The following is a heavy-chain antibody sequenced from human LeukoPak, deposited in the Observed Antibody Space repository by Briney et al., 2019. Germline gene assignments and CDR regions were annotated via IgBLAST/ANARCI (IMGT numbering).Heavy chain of an antibody. J-gene: IGHJ4*02. D-gene: IGHD6-19*01. CDR2: IYYSGST. V-gene: IGHV4-59*01. Sequence: PSETLSLTCTVSGGSISSYYWSWIRQPPGKGLEWIGYIYYSGSTNYNPSLKSRVTISVDTSKNQFSLKLSSVTAVDTAVYYCARVRIAVAGTIRYYFDYWGQGTLVTVSS. CDR3: ARVRIAVAGTIRYYFDY. CDR1: GGSISSYY.